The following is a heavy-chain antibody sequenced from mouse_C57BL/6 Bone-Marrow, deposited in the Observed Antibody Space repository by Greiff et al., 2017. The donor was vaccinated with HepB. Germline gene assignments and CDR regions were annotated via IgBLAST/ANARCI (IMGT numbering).Heavy chain of an antibody. CDR2: IYPRSGNT. CDR1: GYTFTSYG. Sequence: QVHVKQSGAELARPGASVKLSCKASGYTFTSYGISWVKQRTGQGLEWIGEIYPRSGNTYYNEKFKGKATLTADKSSSTAYMELRSLTSEDSAVYFCARFYDYPFAYWGQGTLVTVSA. J-gene: IGHJ3*01. D-gene: IGHD2-4*01. CDR3: ARFYDYPFAY. V-gene: IGHV1-81*01.